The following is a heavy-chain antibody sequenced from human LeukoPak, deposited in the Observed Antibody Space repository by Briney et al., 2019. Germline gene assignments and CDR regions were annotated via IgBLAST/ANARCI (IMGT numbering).Heavy chain of an antibody. Sequence: PPGGSLRLSCAASGFTFSSYAMNWVRQAPGKGLEWVSTISGSDGSTYYADSVKGRFTISRDNAKNSLYLQMNSLRAEDTAVYYCARDFYYGSVGGWGQGTLVTVSS. CDR2: ISGSDGST. CDR3: ARDFYYGSVGG. D-gene: IGHD3-10*01. CDR1: GFTFSSYA. J-gene: IGHJ4*02. V-gene: IGHV3-23*01.